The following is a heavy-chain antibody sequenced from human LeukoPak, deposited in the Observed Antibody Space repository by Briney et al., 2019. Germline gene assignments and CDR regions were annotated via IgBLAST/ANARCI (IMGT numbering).Heavy chain of an antibody. D-gene: IGHD3/OR15-3a*01. CDR3: ARLWPAATSSRFDY. CDR2: IGDRT. CDR1: GFTFSNHA. J-gene: IGHJ4*02. V-gene: IGHV3-23*01. Sequence: PGGSLRLSCVASGFTFSNHAMSWVRQAPGQGLEWVSTIGDRTYYADSVRGRFTISREYSKNTLYLQMESLRAEDTAVYYCARLWPAATSSRFDYWGQGTLVTVSS.